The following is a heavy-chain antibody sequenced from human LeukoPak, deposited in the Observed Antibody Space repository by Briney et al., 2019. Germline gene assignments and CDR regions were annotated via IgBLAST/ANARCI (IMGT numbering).Heavy chain of an antibody. Sequence: SETLSLTCTVSGGSISSSSYYWGWIRQPPGKGLEWIGSIYYSGSTYYNPSLKSRVTISVDTSKSQFSLKLSSVTAADTAVYYCARSHYKPGIAVGGYFDYWGQGTLVTVSS. CDR2: IYYSGST. D-gene: IGHD6-19*01. CDR1: GGSISSSSYY. CDR3: ARSHYKPGIAVGGYFDY. J-gene: IGHJ4*02. V-gene: IGHV4-39*01.